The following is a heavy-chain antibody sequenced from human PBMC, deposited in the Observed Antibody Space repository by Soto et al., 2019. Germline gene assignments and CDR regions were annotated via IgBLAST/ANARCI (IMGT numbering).Heavy chain of an antibody. V-gene: IGHV1-69*02. CDR3: ATSYGSGYRAFDY. D-gene: IGHD3-10*01. CDR1: GDTFSVYT. J-gene: IGHJ4*02. Sequence: VQLVQSGDELKKPGSSVKVSCKASGDTFSVYTINWVRQAPGLGLEWMGRVNPILSMSNYAQKFQGRVTMTADKSTRTAYMELRSLRSADTAFYYCATSYGSGYRAFDYWGQGALVTVSS. CDR2: VNPILSMS.